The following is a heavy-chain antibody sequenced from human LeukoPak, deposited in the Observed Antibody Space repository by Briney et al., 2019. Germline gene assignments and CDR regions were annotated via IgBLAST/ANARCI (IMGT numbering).Heavy chain of an antibody. V-gene: IGHV1-18*01. J-gene: IGHJ4*02. CDR2: ISAYNGNT. CDR1: GYTFTSYG. CDR3: ARDRDSSGWYGGTYFDY. D-gene: IGHD6-19*01. Sequence: ASVKVSCKASGYTFTSYGISWVRQAPGQGLEWMGWISAYNGNTNYAQKLQGRVTMTTDTSTSTAYMELRSLRSDDTAVYYCARDRDSSGWYGGTYFDYWGQGTLVTVSS.